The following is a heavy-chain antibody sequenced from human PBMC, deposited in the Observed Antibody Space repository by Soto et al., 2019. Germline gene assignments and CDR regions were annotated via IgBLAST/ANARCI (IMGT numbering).Heavy chain of an antibody. CDR1: GYSISSGYY. CDR2: IYHSGST. CDR3: ARDRNYYDSSGYYYSNWFDP. Sequence: PSETLSLTCAVSGYSISSGYYWGWIRQPPGKGLEWIGSIYHSGSTYYNPSLKSRVTISVDTSKNQFSLKLSSVTAADTAVYYCARDRNYYDSSGYYYSNWFDPWGQGTLVTVPQ. J-gene: IGHJ5*02. V-gene: IGHV4-38-2*02. D-gene: IGHD3-22*01.